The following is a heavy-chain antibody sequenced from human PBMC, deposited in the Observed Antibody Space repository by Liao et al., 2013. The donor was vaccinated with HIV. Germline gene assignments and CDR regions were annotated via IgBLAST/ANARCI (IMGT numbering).Heavy chain of an antibody. CDR2: IYHGRSA. V-gene: IGHV4-30-2*01. J-gene: IGHJ3*02. CDR3: ARDYFYDSSGYGVGAYDI. Sequence: QLQLQESASGLLKPSQTLSLTCAVSGGSISSAGYSWSWIRQPPGKGLEWIGYIYHGRSAYYNPSLKSRVTISEDSSKNQFSLNLTSVTAADTAVYYCARDYFYDSSGYGVGAYDIWSQGTMVTVSS. D-gene: IGHD3-22*01. CDR1: GGSISSAGYS.